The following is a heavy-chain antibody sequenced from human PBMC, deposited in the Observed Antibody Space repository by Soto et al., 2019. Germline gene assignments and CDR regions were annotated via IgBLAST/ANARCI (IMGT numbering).Heavy chain of an antibody. Sequence: ESGGGVVPPGRSLRLSCAASGFTFSSYGMHWVRQAPGKGLEWVAVISYDGSNKYYADSVKGRFTISRDNSKNTLYLQMNSLRAEDTAVYYCAKDRQLVPPYYFDYWGQGTLVTVSS. J-gene: IGHJ4*02. CDR1: GFTFSSYG. CDR2: ISYDGSNK. D-gene: IGHD6-6*01. V-gene: IGHV3-30*18. CDR3: AKDRQLVPPYYFDY.